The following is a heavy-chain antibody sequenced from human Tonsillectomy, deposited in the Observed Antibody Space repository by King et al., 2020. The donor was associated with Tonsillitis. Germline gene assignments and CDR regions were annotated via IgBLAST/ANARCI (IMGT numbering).Heavy chain of an antibody. J-gene: IGHJ4*02. Sequence: QLVQSGAEVKKPGESLKISCKGSGYSFTSYWIGWVRQMPGKGLEWMGIIYPGDSDTRYSPSFQGQVTISADKSISTAYLQWSSLKASDTAMYYCAIYYYGSGSYYSSFYYWGQXTLVTVSS. CDR3: AIYYYGSGSYYSSFYY. CDR1: GYSFTSYW. D-gene: IGHD3-10*01. CDR2: IYPGDSDT. V-gene: IGHV5-51*01.